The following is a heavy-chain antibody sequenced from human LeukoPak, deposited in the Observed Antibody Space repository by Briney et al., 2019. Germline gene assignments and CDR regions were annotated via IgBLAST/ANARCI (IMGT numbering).Heavy chain of an antibody. CDR1: GYTFTDYY. D-gene: IGHD2-15*01. CDR3: ARAGYCSGGSCYFDY. V-gene: IGHV1-46*01. CDR2: INPSGGST. J-gene: IGHJ4*02. Sequence: ASVKVSCKASGYTFTDYYMHWVRQAPGQGLEWMGIINPSGGSTRNAQKFQGRVTMTRDTSTSTVYMELRSLRSEDTAVYYCARAGYCSGGSCYFDYWGQGTLVTVSS.